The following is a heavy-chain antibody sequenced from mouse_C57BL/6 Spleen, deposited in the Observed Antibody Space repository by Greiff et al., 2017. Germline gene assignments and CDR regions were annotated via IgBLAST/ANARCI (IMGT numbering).Heavy chain of an antibody. CDR3: ARTDGYDDFDV. J-gene: IGHJ1*03. CDR2: IWSGGST. CDR1: GFSLTSYG. V-gene: IGHV2-2*01. D-gene: IGHD2-2*01. Sequence: VQRVESGPGLVQPSQSLSITCTVSGFSLTSYGVHWVRQSPGKGLEWLGVIWSGGSTDYNAAFISRLSISKDNSKSQVFFKMNSLQADDTAIYYCARTDGYDDFDVWGTGTTVTVSS.